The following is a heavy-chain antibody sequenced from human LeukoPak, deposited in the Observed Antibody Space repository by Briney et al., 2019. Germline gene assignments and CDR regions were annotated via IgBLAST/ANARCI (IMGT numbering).Heavy chain of an antibody. D-gene: IGHD6-19*01. Sequence: ASVKVSCKASGYTFTGYYMHWVRQAPGQGLEWMGWINPNSGGTNYAQKPQGRVTMTTDTSTSTAYMELRSLRSDDTAVYYCARAAEQWLVLGESDYWSQGTLVTVSS. CDR3: ARAAEQWLVLGESDY. CDR1: GYTFTGYY. V-gene: IGHV1-2*02. J-gene: IGHJ4*02. CDR2: INPNSGGT.